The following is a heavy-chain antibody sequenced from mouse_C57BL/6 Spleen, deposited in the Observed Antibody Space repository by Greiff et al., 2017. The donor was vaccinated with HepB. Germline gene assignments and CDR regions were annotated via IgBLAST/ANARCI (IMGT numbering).Heavy chain of an antibody. V-gene: IGHV14-2*01. D-gene: IGHD2-5*01. Sequence: EVKLQESGAELVKPGASVKLSCTASGFNIKDYYMHWVKQRTEQGLEWIGRIDPEDGETKYAPKFQGKATITADTSSNTAYLQLSSLTSEDTAVYYCAPSYSNYEGYYAMDYWGQGTSVTVSS. CDR2: IDPEDGET. CDR3: APSYSNYEGYYAMDY. J-gene: IGHJ4*01. CDR1: GFNIKDYY.